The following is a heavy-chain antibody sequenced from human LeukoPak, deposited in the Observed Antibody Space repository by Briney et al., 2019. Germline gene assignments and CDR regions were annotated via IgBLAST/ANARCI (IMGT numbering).Heavy chain of an antibody. CDR1: GFTFSSYS. CDR3: ARERGRWQQPHDY. Sequence: GGSLRLSCAASGFTFSSYSMNWVRQAPGKGLEGVSYISSSSSTIYYADSVKGRFTISRDNAKNSLYLQMNSLRAEDTAVYYCARERGRWQQPHDYWGQGTLVTVSS. CDR2: ISSSSSTI. J-gene: IGHJ4*02. V-gene: IGHV3-48*01. D-gene: IGHD6-13*01.